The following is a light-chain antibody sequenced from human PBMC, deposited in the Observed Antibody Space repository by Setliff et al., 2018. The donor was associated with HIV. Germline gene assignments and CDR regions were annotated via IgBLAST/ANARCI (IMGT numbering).Light chain of an antibody. V-gene: IGLV2-11*01. CDR2: DAN. Sequence: QSALTQPRSVSGSPGQSVTTSCTGTSGDVGDYNHVSWYQQHPGKAPKLIIYDANKRPSGVPDRSSAPKSGNTASLTISGLQAEDEADYYCSYAGKFTWVLGGGTKVTVL. CDR3: CSYAGKFTWV. J-gene: IGLJ3*02. CDR1: SGDVGDYNH.